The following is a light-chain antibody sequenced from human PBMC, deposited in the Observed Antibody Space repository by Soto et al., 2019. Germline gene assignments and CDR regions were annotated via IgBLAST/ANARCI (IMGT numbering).Light chain of an antibody. J-gene: IGKJ5*01. CDR1: QGISSA. CDR3: QQFNNYLPIT. CDR2: DAS. Sequence: AIRMTQSPSSFSASTGDRVTITCRASQGISSALAWYQQKPVKAPKLLIYDASSLESGVPSRFSGSGSGTDFTLTISSLQPEDFATYYRQQFNNYLPITFGQGTRLEI. V-gene: IGKV1D-13*01.